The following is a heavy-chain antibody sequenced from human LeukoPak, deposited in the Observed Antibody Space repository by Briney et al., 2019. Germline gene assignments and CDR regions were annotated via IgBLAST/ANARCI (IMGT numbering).Heavy chain of an antibody. CDR2: INHSGST. J-gene: IGHJ5*01. V-gene: IGHV4-34*01. CDR3: AKAYGSGSYHSNWFES. Sequence: SETLSLTCAVYGGSFSGYYWTWIRQPPGKGLEWIVEINHSGSTNYNPSLKSRATTSVNTSMNQFSLRPNSVTAADTAVYYCAKAYGSGSYHSNWFESWGEGTLVIV. CDR1: GGSFSGYY. D-gene: IGHD3-10*01.